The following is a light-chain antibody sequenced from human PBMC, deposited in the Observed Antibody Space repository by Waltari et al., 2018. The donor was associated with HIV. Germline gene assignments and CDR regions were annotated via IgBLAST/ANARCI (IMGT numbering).Light chain of an antibody. CDR2: GNN. J-gene: IGLJ3*02. CDR3: QSYDNRLRGV. V-gene: IGLV1-40*01. Sequence: QSVLTQPPSVSGAPGQRVRISCTGTTFNIGAGHDVHWYQHLPGTAPKLLIFGNNERPSGVPDRFSGSKSGSSASLAITGRQAEDEADYYCQSYDNRLRGVFGGGTKVTVL. CDR1: TFNIGAGHD.